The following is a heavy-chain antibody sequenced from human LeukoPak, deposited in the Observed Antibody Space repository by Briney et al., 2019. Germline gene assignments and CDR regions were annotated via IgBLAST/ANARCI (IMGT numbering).Heavy chain of an antibody. J-gene: IGHJ6*02. CDR1: GFTFSDYY. CDR2: ISSSGSTI. Sequence: GGSLRLSCAASGFTFSDYYMSWTRQAPGKGLEWVSYISSSGSTIYYADSVKGRFTISRDNAKNSLYLQMNSLRAEDTAVYYCARDWGYCSSTSCYTYYYYGMDVWGQGTTVTVSS. V-gene: IGHV3-11*01. D-gene: IGHD2-2*02. CDR3: ARDWGYCSSTSCYTYYYYGMDV.